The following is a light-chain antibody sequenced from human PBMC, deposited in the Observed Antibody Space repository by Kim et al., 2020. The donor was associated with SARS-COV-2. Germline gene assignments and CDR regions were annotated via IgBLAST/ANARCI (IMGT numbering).Light chain of an antibody. CDR1: QSVSSSY. V-gene: IGKV3-20*01. CDR3: QQYGSPNT. J-gene: IGKJ2*01. Sequence: SLSPGEGATLSCRASQSVSSSYLAWYQQKPGQAPRLLIYGASSRATGIPDRFSDSGSGTDFTLTISRLEPEDFAVYYCQQYGSPNTFGQGTKLEI. CDR2: GAS.